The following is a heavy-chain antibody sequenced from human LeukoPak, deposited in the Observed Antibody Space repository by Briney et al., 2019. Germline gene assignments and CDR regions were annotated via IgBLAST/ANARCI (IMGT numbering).Heavy chain of an antibody. V-gene: IGHV3-23*01. CDR1: GFTFSSYA. CDR3: ARDHHHRLWDSYYYYMDV. J-gene: IGHJ6*03. D-gene: IGHD1-14*01. Sequence: GGSLRLSCAASGFTFSSYAMSWVRQAPGKGLEWVSAISGSGGSTYYADSVKGRFTISRGNSKNTLYLQMNSLRAEDTAVYYCARDHHHRLWDSYYYYMDVWGKGTTVTISS. CDR2: ISGSGGST.